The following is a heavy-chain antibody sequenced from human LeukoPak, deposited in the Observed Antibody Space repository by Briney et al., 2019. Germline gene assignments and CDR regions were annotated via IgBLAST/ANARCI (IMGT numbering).Heavy chain of an antibody. J-gene: IGHJ4*02. D-gene: IGHD4-17*01. V-gene: IGHV4-30-2*01. Sequence: PSQTLSLTCTVSGGSISSGGYYWSWIRQPPGKGLEWIGYIYHSGSTYYNPSLKSRVTISVDTSKNQFSLKLSSVTAADTAVYYCARAGFISVTIDYWGQGTLVTVSS. CDR3: ARAGFISVTIDY. CDR1: GGSISSGGYY. CDR2: IYHSGST.